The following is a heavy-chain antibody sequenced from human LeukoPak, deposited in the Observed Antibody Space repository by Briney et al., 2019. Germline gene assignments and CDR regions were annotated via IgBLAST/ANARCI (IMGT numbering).Heavy chain of an antibody. Sequence: SVKVSCKASGGTFSSYAISWVRQAPGQGLEWMGGIIPIFGTANYAQKFQGRVTITADESTSAAYMELSSLRSEDTAVYYCATPRYTRPYYYYYMDVWGKGTTVTVSS. J-gene: IGHJ6*03. V-gene: IGHV1-69*13. CDR3: ATPRYTRPYYYYYMDV. D-gene: IGHD2-2*02. CDR1: GGTFSSYA. CDR2: IIPIFGTA.